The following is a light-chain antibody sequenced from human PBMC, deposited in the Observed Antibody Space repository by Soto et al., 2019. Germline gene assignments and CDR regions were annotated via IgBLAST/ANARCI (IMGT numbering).Light chain of an antibody. J-gene: IGKJ5*01. CDR2: GAS. CDR3: QQYGSSHLIT. CDR1: QSVSSNF. Sequence: EILLTQPPGTLSLSPGERATLSCRASQSVSSNFLAWYQQRPGQAPRLLIYGASSRANGIPDRFSGSASGTDFTLTLCRLEPEDFAVYYCQQYGSSHLITFGQGTRLEIK. V-gene: IGKV3-20*01.